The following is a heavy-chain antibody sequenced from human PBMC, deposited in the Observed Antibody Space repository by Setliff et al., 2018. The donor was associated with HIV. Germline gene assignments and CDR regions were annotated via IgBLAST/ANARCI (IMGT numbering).Heavy chain of an antibody. D-gene: IGHD4-17*01. J-gene: IGHJ4*02. CDR1: GGSISSGGYY. Sequence: LSLTCTVSGGSISSGGYYWSWIRQHPGKGLEWVGYIYYSGSTLYNPSLRSRLSMSVDTSKNQFSLELSSVTAADTAVYFCARDFLRSGYFDSWGQGKLVTVSS. CDR3: ARDFLRSGYFDS. V-gene: IGHV4-31*03. CDR2: IYYSGST.